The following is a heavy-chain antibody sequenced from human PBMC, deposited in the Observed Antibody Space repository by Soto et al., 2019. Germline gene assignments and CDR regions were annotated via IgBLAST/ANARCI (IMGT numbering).Heavy chain of an antibody. D-gene: IGHD3-22*01. CDR3: ARRLYYDSSGFEGGGMDV. J-gene: IGHJ6*02. V-gene: IGHV4-39*01. CDR2: IYYRGST. Sequence: SETLSLTCTVSGGSISSSSYYWGWIRQPPGKGLERIGSIYYRGSTYYNTSLKRRVTISVDTSKNQFSLKLSSVTAADTAVYYCARRLYYDSSGFEGGGMDVWGQGTTVT. CDR1: GGSISSSSYY.